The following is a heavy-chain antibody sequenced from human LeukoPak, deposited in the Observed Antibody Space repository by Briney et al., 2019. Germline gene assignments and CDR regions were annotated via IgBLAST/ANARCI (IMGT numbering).Heavy chain of an antibody. Sequence: GGSLRLSCAASGFTFSSYGMHWVRQAPGKGLEWVAVIWYDGSNKYYADSVKGRFTISRDNSENTLYLQMNSLRADDTAVYYCARDTRAARKPLHFDYWGQGTLVTVSS. CDR1: GFTFSSYG. CDR2: IWYDGSNK. CDR3: ARDTRAARKPLHFDY. D-gene: IGHD6-6*01. J-gene: IGHJ4*02. V-gene: IGHV3-33*01.